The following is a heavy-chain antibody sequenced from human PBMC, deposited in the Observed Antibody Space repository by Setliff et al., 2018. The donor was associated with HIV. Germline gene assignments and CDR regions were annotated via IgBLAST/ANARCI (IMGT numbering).Heavy chain of an antibody. J-gene: IGHJ4*02. CDR1: GGSISSYY. CDR2: IYYTGST. D-gene: IGHD4-17*01. Sequence: PSETLSLTCTVSGGSISSYYWSWIRPSPGKGLEWIGYIYYTGSTNFNPSVESRVTISVDTSKSQFSLKLRSVTAADTAVYYCATTTVATPDPYYFDIWGQGTLGTVSS. CDR3: ATTTVATPDPYYFDI. V-gene: IGHV4-59*01.